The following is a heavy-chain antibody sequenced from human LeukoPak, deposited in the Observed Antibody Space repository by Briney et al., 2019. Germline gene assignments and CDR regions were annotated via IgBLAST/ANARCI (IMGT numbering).Heavy chain of an antibody. J-gene: IGHJ4*02. CDR3: AREEEGGEENY. CDR1: GGSFSGYY. Sequence: SETLSLTCAVYGGSFSGYYWSWIRQPPGKGLEWIGYIYYSGSTNYNPSLKSRVTISVDTSKNQFSLKLSSVTAADTAVYYCAREEEGGEENYWGQGTLVTVSS. CDR2: IYYSGST. D-gene: IGHD3-16*01. V-gene: IGHV4-59*01.